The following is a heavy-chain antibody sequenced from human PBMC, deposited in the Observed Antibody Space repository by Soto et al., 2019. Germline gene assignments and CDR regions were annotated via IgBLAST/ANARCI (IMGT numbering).Heavy chain of an antibody. CDR2: IWYDGSNK. CDR1: GFTFSSYG. D-gene: IGHD2-15*01. V-gene: IGHV3-33*01. J-gene: IGHJ4*02. CDR3: ARERSGGSCYDY. Sequence: QVQLVESGGGVVQPGRSLRLSCAASGFTFSSYGMHWVRQAPGKGLEWVAVIWYDGSNKYYADSVKGRFTISRDNSKNTLYLQMNSLRAEDTAVYDCARERSGGSCYDYWGQGTLVTVSS.